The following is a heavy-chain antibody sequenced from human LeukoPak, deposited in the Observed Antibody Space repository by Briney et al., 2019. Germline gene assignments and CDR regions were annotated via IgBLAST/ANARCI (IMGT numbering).Heavy chain of an antibody. V-gene: IGHV5-51*01. CDR2: IHPGDAGT. CDR3: ARGGSYRYGSSDY. J-gene: IGHJ4*02. CDR1: GYSFTNYW. Sequence: GESLKISCKGSGYSFTNYWIGLVRQMPGKSLEWMGIIHPGDAGTRYSPSFQGQVTLSVDESITTAYLQWSSLRASGSAIYYCARGGSYRYGSSDYWGQGTLVTVSS. D-gene: IGHD5-18*01.